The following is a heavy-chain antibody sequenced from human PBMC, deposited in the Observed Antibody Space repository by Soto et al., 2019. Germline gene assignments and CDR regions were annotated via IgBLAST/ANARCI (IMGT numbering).Heavy chain of an antibody. CDR1: NGSISSSISY. Sequence: QPQLQESGPGLVKPSETLSLTCTVSNGSISSSISYWGWIRQPPGGGLAWIGSIYYNGNTSYNPSRKRGVTLSLDPSNNQSSRELSAVTAADTAVYYCARLPTGLWFGEGPDYWGQGTLVTVSS. V-gene: IGHV4-39*01. J-gene: IGHJ4*02. CDR2: IYYNGNT. CDR3: ARLPTGLWFGEGPDY. D-gene: IGHD3-10*01.